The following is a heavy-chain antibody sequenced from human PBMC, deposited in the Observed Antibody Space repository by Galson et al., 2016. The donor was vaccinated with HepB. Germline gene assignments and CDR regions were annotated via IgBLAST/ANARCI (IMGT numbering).Heavy chain of an antibody. D-gene: IGHD3-3*01. V-gene: IGHV3-23*01. CDR2: ISGSGAGS. Sequence: GSLRLSCAASGSTFSSYVMSWVRQAPGKGLEWVSGISGSGAGSYYADSVKGRLTISRDNSKNTLYLQMNSLRAEDTAVYYCARDIDLPLKEWSGYGTAFDYWGQGTLVTVSS. CDR1: GSTFSSYV. CDR3: ARDIDLPLKEWSGYGTAFDY. J-gene: IGHJ4*02.